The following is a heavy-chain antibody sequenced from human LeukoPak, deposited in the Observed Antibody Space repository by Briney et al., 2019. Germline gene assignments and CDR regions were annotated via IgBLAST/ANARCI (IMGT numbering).Heavy chain of an antibody. CDR2: ISAYNGNT. J-gene: IGHJ3*01. D-gene: IGHD3-3*01. Sequence: ASVKVSCKASGYTFTNYDISWVRQAPGQGLEWMGWISAYNGNTNYAQRLQGRVTMTTDTSTSTAYMELRSLRSDDTAVYYCARGLQDFWSAYAGAFDVWGQGTMVTVSS. CDR3: ARGLQDFWSAYAGAFDV. V-gene: IGHV1-18*01. CDR1: GYTFTNYD.